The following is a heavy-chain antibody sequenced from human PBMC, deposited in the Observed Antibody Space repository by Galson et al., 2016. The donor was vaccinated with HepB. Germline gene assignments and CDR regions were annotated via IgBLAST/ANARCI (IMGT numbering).Heavy chain of an antibody. Sequence: SLRLSCAASGFTFSSYGMHWIRQAPGKGLEWVAVMSHDGSHIFYVDSVKGRFSISRDNAKNSVYLQMNSLRDEDTAVYYCARDGGGGYNLDYWGQGTLVTVSS. CDR2: MSHDGSHI. CDR3: ARDGGGGYNLDY. V-gene: IGHV3-30*03. D-gene: IGHD5-24*01. J-gene: IGHJ4*02. CDR1: GFTFSSYG.